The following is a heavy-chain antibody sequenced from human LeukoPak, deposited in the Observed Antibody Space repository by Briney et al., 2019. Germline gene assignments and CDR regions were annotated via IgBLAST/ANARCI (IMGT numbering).Heavy chain of an antibody. CDR3: AKGGATVIDY. CDR2: INSDGSST. CDR1: GFTFSNYW. D-gene: IGHD4-17*01. Sequence: GGSLRLSCADSGFTFSNYWMHWVRQAPGKGLVWVSRINSDGSSTTSADSVKGRFTISRDNAKNTLYLQMNSLRAEDTAVYYCAKGGATVIDYWGQGTLVTVSS. V-gene: IGHV3-74*01. J-gene: IGHJ4*02.